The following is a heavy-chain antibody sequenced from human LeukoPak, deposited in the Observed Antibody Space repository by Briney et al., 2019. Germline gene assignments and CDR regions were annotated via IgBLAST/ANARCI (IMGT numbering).Heavy chain of an antibody. D-gene: IGHD3-10*01. V-gene: IGHV4-4*02. CDR3: ARHGVTLPTLRGYFDY. CDR1: GGSISNTNW. J-gene: IGHJ4*02. CDR2: VNLQGSA. Sequence: SETLSLTCGVSGGSISNTNWWTWVRQPPGKGLEWIGEVNLQGSANYSPSLKSRVAISVDKSENHISLKLTSVTAADTAVYYCARHGVTLPTLRGYFDYWGQGTLVTVSS.